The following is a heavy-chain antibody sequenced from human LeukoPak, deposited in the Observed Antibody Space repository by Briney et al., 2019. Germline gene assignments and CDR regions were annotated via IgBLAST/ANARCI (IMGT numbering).Heavy chain of an antibody. D-gene: IGHD2-15*01. CDR1: GFSFSSYA. CDR2: MSSSDDGR. CDR3: AKAPVTSCRGAFCYPFDY. V-gene: IGHV3-23*01. J-gene: IGHJ4*02. Sequence: GGSLRLSCATSGFSFSSYAMSWVRQAPGKGLEWASAMSSSDDGRYYAASVRGRFTISRDTSRSTLYLQMNSLRAEDAAVYYCAKAPVTSCRGAFCYPFDYWGQGTLVTVSS.